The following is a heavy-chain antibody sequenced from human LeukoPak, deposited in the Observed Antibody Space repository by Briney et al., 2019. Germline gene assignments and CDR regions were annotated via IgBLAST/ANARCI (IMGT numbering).Heavy chain of an antibody. CDR1: GASISSGDYY. J-gene: IGHJ4*02. V-gene: IGHV4-30-4*08. CDR3: ARDHAFRGVIGY. Sequence: SETLSLTCTVSGASISSGDYYWNWLRQTPGKGLVWIGYISFSGNTNYNPSLRSRITISADTSKNQFSLKLSSVTAADTAVYYCARDHAFRGVIGYWGQGTLVTVSS. D-gene: IGHD3-16*01. CDR2: ISFSGNT.